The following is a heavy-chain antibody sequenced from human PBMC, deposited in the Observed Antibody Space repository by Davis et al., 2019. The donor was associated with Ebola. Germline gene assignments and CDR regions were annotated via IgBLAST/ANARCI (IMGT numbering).Heavy chain of an antibody. J-gene: IGHJ4*02. CDR2: IYPGDSET. CDR3: ARHGPGWLQSDY. D-gene: IGHD5-24*01. Sequence: GGSLRLSCKGSEYTFTSYWIGWVRQMPGKGLEWMGIIYPGDSETRYSPSFQGQVTISADKSISTAYLQWSSLKASDTAMYYCARHGPGWLQSDYWGQGTLVTVSS. V-gene: IGHV5-51*01. CDR1: EYTFTSYW.